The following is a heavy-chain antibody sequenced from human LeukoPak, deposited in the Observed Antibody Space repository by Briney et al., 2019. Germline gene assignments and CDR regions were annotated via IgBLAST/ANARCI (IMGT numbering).Heavy chain of an antibody. CDR1: GGSISSYY. CDR3: ARKYCSGGSCYYDY. D-gene: IGHD2-15*01. J-gene: IGHJ4*02. V-gene: IGHV4-4*07. CDR2: IYTSGCT. Sequence: SETLSLTCTVSGGSISSYYWSWIRQPAGKGLEWIGRIYTSGCTNYNPSLKSRVTMSVDTSKNQFSLKLSSVTAADTAVYYCARKYCSGGSCYYDYWGQGTLVTVSS.